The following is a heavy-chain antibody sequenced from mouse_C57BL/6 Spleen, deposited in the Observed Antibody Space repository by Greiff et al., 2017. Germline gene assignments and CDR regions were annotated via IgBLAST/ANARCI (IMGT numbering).Heavy chain of an antibody. D-gene: IGHD1-1*01. V-gene: IGHV1-74*01. CDR2: IHPSDSDT. J-gene: IGHJ2*01. CDR1: GYTFTSYW. CDR3: AISYDSNYVDY. Sequence: QVQLKQPGAELVKPGASVKVSCKASGYTFTSYWMHWVKQRPGQGLEWIGRIHPSDSDTNYNQKFKGKATLTVDKSSSTAYMQLSSLTSEDSAVYYCAISYDSNYVDYWGQGTTLTVSS.